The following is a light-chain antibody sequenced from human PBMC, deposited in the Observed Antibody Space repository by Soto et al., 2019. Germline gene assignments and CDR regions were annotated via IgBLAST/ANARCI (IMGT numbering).Light chain of an antibody. Sequence: DIQMTQSPSSLSASVGDRVTITCRASQDISSWLVWYQQKPEKAPKSLIHAASSLQSVVPSRFSGSGSGTEFTLTISSLQPEDSATYYCQQYNSYPLTFGGGTKVEIK. CDR2: AAS. J-gene: IGKJ4*01. CDR3: QQYNSYPLT. V-gene: IGKV1D-16*01. CDR1: QDISSW.